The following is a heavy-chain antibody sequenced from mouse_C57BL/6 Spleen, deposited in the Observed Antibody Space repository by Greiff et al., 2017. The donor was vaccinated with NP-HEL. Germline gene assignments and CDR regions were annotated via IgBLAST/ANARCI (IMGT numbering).Heavy chain of an antibody. D-gene: IGHD1-1*02. Sequence: VQLQQSGPELVRPGASVKISCKAPGYTFTSHWMQWVRQRPGQGLEWIGEIFPGSGSTYYNEKFKGKATLTVDKYSSTAYMQLSSLTSEDSAVYFCARGGDKAWSHFDYWGQGTTLTVSS. CDR3: ARGGDKAWSHFDY. CDR2: IFPGSGST. J-gene: IGHJ2*01. V-gene: IGHV1-56*01. CDR1: GYTFTSHW.